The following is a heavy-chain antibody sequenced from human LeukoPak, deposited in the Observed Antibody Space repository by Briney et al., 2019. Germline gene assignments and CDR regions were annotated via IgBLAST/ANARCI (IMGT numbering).Heavy chain of an antibody. D-gene: IGHD3-3*01. CDR1: GFTFSSYA. V-gene: IGHV3-23*01. J-gene: IGHJ3*02. Sequence: PGGSLRLSCAASGFTFSSYAMSWVRQAAGKGLEWVSAISGSGDSTSYADSVKGRFTISRDNSKNTLYLQMDSLRADDTALYYCAKGTLFGVVPRRIAFDIWGQGTMVSVSS. CDR3: AKGTLFGVVPRRIAFDI. CDR2: ISGSGDST.